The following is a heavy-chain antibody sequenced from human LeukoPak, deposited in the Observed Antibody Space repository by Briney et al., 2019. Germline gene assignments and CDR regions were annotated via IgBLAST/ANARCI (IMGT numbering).Heavy chain of an antibody. CDR2: INPNSGGT. CDR3: ARASGGYSYGYGPSFDY. J-gene: IGHJ4*02. D-gene: IGHD5-18*01. Sequence: ASVKVSCKASGYTFTGYYMHWVRQAPGQGLKWMGWINPNSGGTNYAQKFQGRVTMTRDTSISTAYMELSRLRSDDTAVYYCARASGGYSYGYGPSFDYWGQGTLVTVSS. CDR1: GYTFTGYY. V-gene: IGHV1-2*02.